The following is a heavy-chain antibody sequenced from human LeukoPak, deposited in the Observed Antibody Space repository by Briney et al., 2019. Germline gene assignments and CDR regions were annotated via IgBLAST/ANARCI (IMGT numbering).Heavy chain of an antibody. D-gene: IGHD4-17*01. V-gene: IGHV3-23*01. J-gene: IGHJ3*02. CDR2: ISGSGGST. Sequence: AGGSLRLSCAASGFTFSSYAMSWVRQAPGKGLEWVSAISGSGGSTYYADSVKGRFTISRDNSKNTLYLQMNSLRAEDTAVYYCAKDRVDYGDYRDAFDIWGQGTMVTVSS. CDR1: GFTFSSYA. CDR3: AKDRVDYGDYRDAFDI.